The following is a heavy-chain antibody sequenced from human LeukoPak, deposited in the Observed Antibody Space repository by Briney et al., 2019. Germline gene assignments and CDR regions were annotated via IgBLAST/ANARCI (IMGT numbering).Heavy chain of an antibody. CDR1: GGSISSYY. CDR2: IYYSGST. J-gene: IGHJ3*02. Sequence: PSETLSLTCTVSGGSISSYYWSWIRQPPGKGLEWIGYIYYSGSTNYNPSLKSRVTISVDTSKNQFSLKLSSVTAADTAVYYCARRDTNDAFDIWGQGTMVTASS. CDR3: ARRDTNDAFDI. V-gene: IGHV4-59*01.